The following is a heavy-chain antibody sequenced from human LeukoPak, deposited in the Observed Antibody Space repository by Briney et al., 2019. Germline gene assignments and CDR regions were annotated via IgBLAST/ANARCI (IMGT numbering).Heavy chain of an antibody. D-gene: IGHD3-10*01. V-gene: IGHV4-39*07. CDR3: ARARDYYGSGSYVDY. CDR1: GGSISSNGYY. J-gene: IGHJ4*02. CDR2: IYYSGIT. Sequence: SETLSLTCTVSGGSISSNGYYWGWIRQSPGEGLEWIGNIYYSGITYYNASLKSRVTISVDTSKNQFSLKLSSVTAADTAVYYCARARDYYGSGSYVDYWGQGTLVTVSS.